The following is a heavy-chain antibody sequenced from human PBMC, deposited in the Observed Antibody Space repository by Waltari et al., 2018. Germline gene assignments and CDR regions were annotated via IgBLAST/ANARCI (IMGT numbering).Heavy chain of an antibody. J-gene: IGHJ4*02. V-gene: IGHV3-74*01. CDR1: GFSFSNHG. CDR2: INSYGSAT. Sequence: EVQLVESGGGLVQPGGSLRLSCAASGFSFSNHGFHWVRQAPGKGLGWVSCINSYGSATCYADSVKGRFTISRDDAKNTLYLQMNSLRAEDTAVYYCVRGMVRAVGFDFWGQGTLVTVSS. D-gene: IGHD1-26*01. CDR3: VRGMVRAVGFDF.